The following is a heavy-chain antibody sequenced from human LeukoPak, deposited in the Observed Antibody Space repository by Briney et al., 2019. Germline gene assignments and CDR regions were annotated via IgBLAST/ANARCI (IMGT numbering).Heavy chain of an antibody. J-gene: IGHJ6*02. D-gene: IGHD3-22*01. Sequence: GGSLRLSCAASGFTVSSNCMSWVRQAPGKGLEWVSVIYSGGSTYYADSVKGRFTISRDNSKNTLYLQMNSLRAEDTAVYYCARDRRGYDSSGYHQYGMDVWGQGTTVTVSS. CDR1: GFTVSSNC. V-gene: IGHV3-66*02. CDR3: ARDRRGYDSSGYHQYGMDV. CDR2: IYSGGST.